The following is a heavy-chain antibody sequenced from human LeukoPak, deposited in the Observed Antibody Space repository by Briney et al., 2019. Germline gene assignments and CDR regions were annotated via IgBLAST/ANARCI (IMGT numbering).Heavy chain of an antibody. D-gene: IGHD3-10*01. CDR1: GGSFSGYY. CDR2: INHSGST. Sequence: SETLSLTCAVYGGSFSGYYWSWIRQPPGKGLEWIGEINHSGSTNYNPSLKSRVTISVDTSKNQFSLKLSSVTAADTAVYYCARSVEVLLWFGELLCYFDYWGQGTLVTVSS. V-gene: IGHV4-34*01. CDR3: ARSVEVLLWFGELLCYFDY. J-gene: IGHJ4*02.